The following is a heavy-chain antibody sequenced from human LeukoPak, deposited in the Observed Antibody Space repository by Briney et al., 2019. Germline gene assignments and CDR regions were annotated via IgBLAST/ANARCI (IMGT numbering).Heavy chain of an antibody. D-gene: IGHD3-10*01. V-gene: IGHV3-48*03. Sequence: GGSLRLSCAASGFSFSSYEMNWVRQAPGKGLEWISYISASGRLTHYADSVEGRFTISRDNAKNSLYLQMNSLRGEDTAVYYCARDDAWLRFGEWSQGTLVTVSS. J-gene: IGHJ4*02. CDR3: ARDDAWLRFGE. CDR2: ISASGRLT. CDR1: GFSFSSYE.